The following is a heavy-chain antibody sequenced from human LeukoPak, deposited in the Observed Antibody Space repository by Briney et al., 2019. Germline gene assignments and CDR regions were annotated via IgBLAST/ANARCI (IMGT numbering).Heavy chain of an antibody. CDR2: INPNSGGT. D-gene: IGHD5-18*01. Sequence: ASVKVSCKASGYTYTGYYMHWVRQAPGQGLEWMGRINPNSGGTNYAQKFQGRVTMTRDTSISTAYMELSRLRSDDTAVYYCARDLGRRDTATMSWGQGTLVTVSS. CDR1: GYTYTGYY. J-gene: IGHJ4*02. CDR3: ARDLGRRDTATMS. V-gene: IGHV1-2*06.